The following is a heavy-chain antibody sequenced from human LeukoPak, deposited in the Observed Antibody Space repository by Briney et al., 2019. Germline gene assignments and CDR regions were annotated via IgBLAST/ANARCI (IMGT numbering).Heavy chain of an antibody. CDR1: GFTFTSSA. D-gene: IGHD2-2*01. J-gene: IGHJ5*02. V-gene: IGHV1-58*02. CDR2: IVVGSGNT. Sequence: ASVKVSCKASGFTFTSSAMQWVRQARGQRLEWIGWIVVGSGNTNYAQKFQERVTITGDMSTSTAYMELSSLRSEDTAVYYCAADYLVPAALDPWGQGTLVTVSS. CDR3: AADYLVPAALDP.